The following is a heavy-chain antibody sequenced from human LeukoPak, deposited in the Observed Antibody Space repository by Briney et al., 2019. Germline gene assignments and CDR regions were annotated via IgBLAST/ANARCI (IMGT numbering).Heavy chain of an antibody. D-gene: IGHD2-15*01. J-gene: IGHJ2*01. CDR1: GSSITGSSDFY. Sequence: LETLSLACAVSGSSITGSSDFYWVWIPHPPGKGLEWIGSMSRSGSPYYNPSLAGRVTISVDTSKNGFSLRIKSVTAADTAVYYCARVNMVVSRKEGFFDVWGSGTKVTVSS. V-gene: IGHV4-38-2*01. CDR3: ARVNMVVSRKEGFFDV. CDR2: MSRSGSP.